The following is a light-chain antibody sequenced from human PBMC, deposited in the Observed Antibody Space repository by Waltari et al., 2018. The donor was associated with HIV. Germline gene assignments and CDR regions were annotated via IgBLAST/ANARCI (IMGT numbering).Light chain of an antibody. Sequence: ATLSVSPGGRATLFCRASQSVSSNLAWYQQKPGQGPRLLIYGATTRATGFPARFGGSGSGTEFTLTISSLQSEDFGVYYCQQYNKGPLGITFGQGTRLEI. CDR1: QSVSSN. CDR3: QQYNKGPLGIT. J-gene: IGKJ5*01. CDR2: GAT. V-gene: IGKV3-15*01.